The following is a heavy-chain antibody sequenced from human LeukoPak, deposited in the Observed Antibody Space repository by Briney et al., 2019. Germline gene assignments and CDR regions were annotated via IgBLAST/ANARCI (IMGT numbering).Heavy chain of an antibody. J-gene: IGHJ4*02. D-gene: IGHD6-13*01. CDR2: INPSGGST. V-gene: IGHV1-46*01. Sequence: ASVKVSCKASGYTFTSYYMHWVRQAPGQGLEWMGIINPSGGSTTYAQKFQGRVTVSRDTSTSTVYMELSSLRSEDTAVYYCARQQYSSLDYWGQGALVTVSS. CDR1: GYTFTSYY. CDR3: ARQQYSSLDY.